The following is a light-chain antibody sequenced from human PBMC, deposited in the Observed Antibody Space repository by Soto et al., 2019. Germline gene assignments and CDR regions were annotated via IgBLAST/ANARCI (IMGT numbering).Light chain of an antibody. J-gene: IGLJ2*01. Sequence: VVTQPPSASGTPGQRVTISCSGSSSNFASNSVYWYQQVPGTAPKLLIYKSNQRPSGVADRFSGSKSGTSASLAISGLRSEDEADYYCVTWDDNLSCVLFGGGTKLTVL. V-gene: IGLV1-47*01. CDR3: VTWDDNLSCVL. CDR2: KSN. CDR1: SSNFASNS.